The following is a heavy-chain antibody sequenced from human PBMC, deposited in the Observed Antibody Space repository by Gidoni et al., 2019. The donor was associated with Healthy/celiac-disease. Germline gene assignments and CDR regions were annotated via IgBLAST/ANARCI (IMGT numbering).Heavy chain of an antibody. J-gene: IGHJ6*02. CDR3: GRGDGYEYGPEDV. D-gene: IGHD5-12*01. Sequence: QVQLVQSGAEVKKPGSSVKVSCKASGGTFSSYAISWVRQDPGQWLEWMGGVIPIFGTANYAQKFQGRVTITADESTSTAYMELSSLRSEDTAVYYCGRGDGYEYGPEDVWGQGTTVTVSS. CDR1: GGTFSSYA. V-gene: IGHV1-69*01. CDR2: VIPIFGTA.